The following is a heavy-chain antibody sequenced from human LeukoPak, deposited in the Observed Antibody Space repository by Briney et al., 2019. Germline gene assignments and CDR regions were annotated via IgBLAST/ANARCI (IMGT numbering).Heavy chain of an antibody. Sequence: GGSLRLSCAASGFTFSSYSMNWVRQAPGKGLEWVSSISSSSSYIYYADSVKGRFTISRDNAKNSLYLQMNSPRAEDTAVYYCARGAYGVGATTAFDIWGQGTMVTVSS. D-gene: IGHD1-26*01. CDR2: ISSSSSYI. CDR3: ARGAYGVGATTAFDI. CDR1: GFTFSSYS. J-gene: IGHJ3*02. V-gene: IGHV3-21*01.